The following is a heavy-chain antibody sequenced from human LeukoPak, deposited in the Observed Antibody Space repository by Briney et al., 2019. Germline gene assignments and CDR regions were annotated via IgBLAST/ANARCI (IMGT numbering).Heavy chain of an antibody. CDR2: INAGNGNT. Sequence: ASVKVSCKASGYTFTSYAMHWVRQAPGQRLEWMGRINAGNGNTKYSQKFQGRVTITRDTSASTAYMELSSLRSEDTAVYYCARDYGSSWYRDWFDPWGQGTLVTVSS. CDR1: GYTFTSYA. J-gene: IGHJ5*02. V-gene: IGHV1-3*01. CDR3: ARDYGSSWYRDWFDP. D-gene: IGHD6-13*01.